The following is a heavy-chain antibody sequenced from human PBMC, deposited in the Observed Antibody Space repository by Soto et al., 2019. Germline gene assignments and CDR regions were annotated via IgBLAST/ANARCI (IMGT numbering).Heavy chain of an antibody. V-gene: IGHV4-31*03. CDR3: ARDSRNRVYDSSGYFLGHEGLEI. J-gene: IGHJ3*02. D-gene: IGHD3-22*01. CDR2: ISYSGNT. CDR1: GGSISNDGYY. Sequence: QVQLQESGPGLVKPSQTLSLTCTVSGGSISNDGYYWNWIRQSPGKGLEWIGYISYSGNTYYNPCLTSRPTISLTTSKNRFSLRVSSVIAAAPAVYYCARDSRNRVYDSSGYFLGHEGLEIWGQGTMVTVSS.